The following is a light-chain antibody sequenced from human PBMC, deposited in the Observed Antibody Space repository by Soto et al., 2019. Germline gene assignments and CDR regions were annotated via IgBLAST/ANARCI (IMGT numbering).Light chain of an antibody. CDR2: DAS. Sequence: GGIVTITCRASQSISSWLAWYQQKPGKAPKLLIYDASSLESGVPSRFSGSGSGTEFTLTISSLQPDDFATYYCQQDISYPWTFGQGTKVDI. CDR1: QSISSW. V-gene: IGKV1-5*01. CDR3: QQDISYPWT. J-gene: IGKJ1*01.